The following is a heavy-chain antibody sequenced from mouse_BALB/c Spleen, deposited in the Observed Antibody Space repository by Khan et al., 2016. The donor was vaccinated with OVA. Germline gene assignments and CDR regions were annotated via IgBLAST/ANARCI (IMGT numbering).Heavy chain of an antibody. V-gene: IGHV1-52*01. CDR1: GYTFTSYW. CDR2: IDPYDSET. J-gene: IGHJ3*01. Sequence: QVQLQQPGTELVRPGTSVKLSCKASGYTFTSYWMNWIKQRPEQGLEWIGRIDPYDSETHYNQKFKDKAILTVDKSSNKAYMQLSSLTSEDSAVYSCARTPFAYWGPGTLVPVSA. CDR3: ARTPFAY.